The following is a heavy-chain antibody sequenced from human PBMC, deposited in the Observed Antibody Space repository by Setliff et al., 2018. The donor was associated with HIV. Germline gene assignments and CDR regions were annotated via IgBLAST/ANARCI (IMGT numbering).Heavy chain of an antibody. V-gene: IGHV3-30*02. CDR2: IHYDGRDR. CDR1: GFTFSNYG. Sequence: PGGSLRLSCATSGFTFSNYGMHWVRQAPGKGLEWVTFIHYDGRDRYYADSVKGRFTISRDNSKNTLYRQMKSLRAEDTAVYYCARDGWWRQYDYGIDYWGQGTLVTVSS. CDR3: ARDGWWRQYDYGIDY. J-gene: IGHJ4*02. D-gene: IGHD4-17*01.